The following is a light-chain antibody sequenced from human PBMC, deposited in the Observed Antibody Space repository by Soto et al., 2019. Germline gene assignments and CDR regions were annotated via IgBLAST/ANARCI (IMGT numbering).Light chain of an antibody. V-gene: IGKV1-6*01. CDR3: LQDFNYPWT. Sequence: AIQMTQSPSSLSASVGERVTITCRASQGIRNDLGWYQQKPGRAPKLLIYAASTLQSGVPSRFSGSGSGTDSTLTISSLQPEDFATYYCLQDFNYPWTFGQGTKVEIK. J-gene: IGKJ1*01. CDR2: AAS. CDR1: QGIRND.